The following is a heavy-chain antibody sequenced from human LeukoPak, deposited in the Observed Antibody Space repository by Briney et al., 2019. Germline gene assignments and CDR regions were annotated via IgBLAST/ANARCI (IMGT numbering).Heavy chain of an antibody. CDR3: ARVRMAPRGDSDY. V-gene: IGHV4-34*01. CDR1: GGSFSGYY. J-gene: IGHJ4*02. D-gene: IGHD2-8*01. Sequence: SETLSLTCAVYGGSFSGYYWSWIRQPPGKGLEWIREINHSGSTNYNPSLKSRVTISVDTSKNQFSLKLSSVTAADTAVYYCARVRMAPRGDSDYWGQGTLVTVSS. CDR2: INHSGST.